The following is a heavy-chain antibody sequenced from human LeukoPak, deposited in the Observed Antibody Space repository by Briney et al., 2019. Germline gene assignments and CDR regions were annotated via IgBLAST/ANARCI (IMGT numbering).Heavy chain of an antibody. J-gene: IGHJ4*02. CDR3: ARYDSTGYQERFDY. CDR2: IYYSGST. CDR1: GGSISSYY. D-gene: IGHD3-22*01. V-gene: IGHV4-59*08. Sequence: SETLSLTCTVSGGSISSYYWSWLRQPPGKGLEWIGYIYYSGSTNYNPSLKSRVTISVDTSKNQFSLKLSSVTAADTAVYYCARYDSTGYQERFDYWGQGTLVTVSS.